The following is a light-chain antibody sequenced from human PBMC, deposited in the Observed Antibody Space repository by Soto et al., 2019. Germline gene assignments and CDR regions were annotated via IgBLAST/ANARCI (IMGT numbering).Light chain of an antibody. CDR2: DAS. V-gene: IGKV3-11*01. CDR1: HTVSSY. Sequence: EIVLTQPPATLSLSPWEIATLSCRASHTVSSYLLWYQQKPGQAPRLLIYDASNRATGIPARFSGGGSETDFTPTISSLEPEDFAVYYCQQRSNWPITFGQGTRLEIK. J-gene: IGKJ5*01. CDR3: QQRSNWPIT.